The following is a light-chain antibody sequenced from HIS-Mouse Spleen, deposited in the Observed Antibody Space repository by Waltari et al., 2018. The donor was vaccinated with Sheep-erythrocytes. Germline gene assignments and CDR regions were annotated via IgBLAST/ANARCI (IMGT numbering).Light chain of an antibody. CDR2: EGS. CDR3: CSYAGSSTLV. CDR1: SSDVWRYNL. J-gene: IGLJ2*01. V-gene: IGLV2-23*01. Sequence: QSALTQPASVPGSPGQSITISCPGTSSDVWRYNLVPWYQQHPGKDPKLMIYEGSKRPSGVSHRFSGSKSGNTASLTISGLQAEDEADYYCCSYAGSSTLVFGGGTKLTVL.